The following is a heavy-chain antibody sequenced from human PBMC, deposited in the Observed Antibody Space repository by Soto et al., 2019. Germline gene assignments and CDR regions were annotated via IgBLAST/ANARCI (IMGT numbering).Heavy chain of an antibody. CDR3: ARLPGPLVAVLYIYPLDGREAMSDVDV. J-gene: IGHJ6*02. Sequence: QMQLVESGGGVVQPGGSLRLSCAASGFTFNYYPMHWVRQASGKGLEWVAVVSFDGSNKYYADSVKGRFTISKDNSKNTLYLQMNSLRREDTAVYYCARLPGPLVAVLYIYPLDGREAMSDVDVWGQGTTVTVSS. CDR1: GFTFNYYP. CDR2: VSFDGSNK. V-gene: IGHV3-30-3*01. D-gene: IGHD6-19*01.